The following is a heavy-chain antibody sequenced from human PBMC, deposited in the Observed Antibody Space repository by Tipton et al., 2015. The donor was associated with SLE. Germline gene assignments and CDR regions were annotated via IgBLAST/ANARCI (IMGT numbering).Heavy chain of an antibody. CDR2: ISSSSTYI. Sequence: LSLTCTVSGGSISDSNYNWGWIRQPPGKGLEWVSSISSSSTYIYYADSVKGRFTISRDNAKNSLYLQMNSLRAEDTAVYYCARRYSGDAFDIWGQGTMVTVSS. CDR3: ARRYSGDAFDI. D-gene: IGHD2-21*01. J-gene: IGHJ3*02. V-gene: IGHV3-21*01. CDR1: GGSISDSNYN.